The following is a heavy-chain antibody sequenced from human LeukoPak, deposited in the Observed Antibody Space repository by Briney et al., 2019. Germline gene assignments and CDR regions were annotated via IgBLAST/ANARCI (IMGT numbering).Heavy chain of an antibody. Sequence: GSVKVSCKASGYTFTSYGISWVRQAPGQGLEWMGWISAYNGNTNYAQKLQGRVTMTTDTSTSTAYMELRSLRSDDTAVYYCARRGYSGYDYRVYDYWGQGTLVTVSS. CDR3: ARRGYSGYDYRVYDY. J-gene: IGHJ4*02. CDR1: GYTFTSYG. CDR2: ISAYNGNT. D-gene: IGHD5-12*01. V-gene: IGHV1-18*01.